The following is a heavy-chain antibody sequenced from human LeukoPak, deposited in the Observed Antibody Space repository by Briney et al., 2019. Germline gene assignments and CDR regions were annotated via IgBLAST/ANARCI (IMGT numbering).Heavy chain of an antibody. CDR1: GGSISSYY. V-gene: IGHV4-59*01. CDR3: ARVGLGYSSSWYNLRYYFDY. CDR2: IYYSGST. J-gene: IGHJ4*02. Sequence: SETLSLTCTVSGGSISSYYWSWIRQPPGKGLEWLGYIYYSGSTNYNPSLKSRVTISVDTSKNQFSLKLSSVTAADAAVYYCARVGLGYSSSWYNLRYYFDYWGQGTLVTVSS. D-gene: IGHD6-13*01.